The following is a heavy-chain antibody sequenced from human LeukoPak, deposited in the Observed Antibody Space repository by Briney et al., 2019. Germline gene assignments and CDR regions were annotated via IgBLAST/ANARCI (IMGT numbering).Heavy chain of an antibody. CDR3: TRGGDYVDY. V-gene: IGHV4-59*01. CDR2: IYYSGST. J-gene: IGHJ4*02. CDR1: GGSISSYY. Sequence: PSETLSLTCTVSGGSISSYYWSWIRQPPGKGLEWIGYIYYSGSTNYNPSLKSRVTISVDKSKNQFSLELSSVTAADTAVYYCTRGGDYVDYWGQGTLVTVSS.